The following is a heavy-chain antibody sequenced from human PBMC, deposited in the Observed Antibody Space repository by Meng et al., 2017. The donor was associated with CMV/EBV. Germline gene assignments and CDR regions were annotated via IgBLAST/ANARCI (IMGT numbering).Heavy chain of an antibody. J-gene: IGHJ3*02. V-gene: IGHV3-21*01. D-gene: IGHD3-3*01. Sequence: GESLKISCAASGFTFSSYSMNWVRQAPGKGLEWVSSISSSSSSYIYYADSVKGRFTISRDNAKNSLYLQMNSLRAEDTAVYYCARDRELDYDFWSGYGPGAFDIWGQGTMVTVSS. CDR1: GFTFSSYS. CDR2: ISSSSSSYI. CDR3: ARDRELDYDFWSGYGPGAFDI.